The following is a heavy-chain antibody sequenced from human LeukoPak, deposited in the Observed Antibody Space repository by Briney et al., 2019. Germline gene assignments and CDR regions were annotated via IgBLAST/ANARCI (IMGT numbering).Heavy chain of an antibody. J-gene: IGHJ5*02. CDR2: INHSGST. Sequence: PSETLSLTCAVYGGSFSGYYWSWIRQPPGKGLEWIGEINHSGSTNYNPSLKSRVTIPVDTSKNQFSLKLSSVTAADTAVYYCAGTRSYYYGSGSRFWFDPWGQGTLVTVSS. V-gene: IGHV4-34*01. CDR1: GGSFSGYY. CDR3: AGTRSYYYGSGSRFWFDP. D-gene: IGHD3-10*01.